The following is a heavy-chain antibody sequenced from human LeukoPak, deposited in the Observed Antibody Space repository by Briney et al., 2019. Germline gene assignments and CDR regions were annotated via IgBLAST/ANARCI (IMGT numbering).Heavy chain of an antibody. V-gene: IGHV3-48*02. CDR1: GFTFSTYR. D-gene: IGHD5-12*01. Sequence: PGGSLRLSCAVSGFTFSTYRMNWVRQAPGMGLEWVSYISSSSSITYYADSVKGRFTISRDNAKNSLFLQMDSLRDEDTAVYCCARSGYSGYEFDHWGQGTRVTVSS. CDR2: ISSSSSIT. CDR3: ARSGYSGYEFDH. J-gene: IGHJ4*02.